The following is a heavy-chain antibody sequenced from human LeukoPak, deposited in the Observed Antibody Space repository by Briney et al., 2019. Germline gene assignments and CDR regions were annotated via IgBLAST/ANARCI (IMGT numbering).Heavy chain of an antibody. CDR2: INHSGST. D-gene: IGHD3-22*01. Sequence: PGGSLRLSCAASGFTFSSYSMNWIRQPPGKGLEWIGEINHSGSTNYNPSLKSRVTISVDTSKNQFSLKLSSVTAADTAVYYCARVIKTPHYYDSSGYPETVDYWGQGTLVTVSS. CDR1: GFTFSSYS. CDR3: ARVIKTPHYYDSSGYPETVDY. J-gene: IGHJ4*02. V-gene: IGHV4-34*01.